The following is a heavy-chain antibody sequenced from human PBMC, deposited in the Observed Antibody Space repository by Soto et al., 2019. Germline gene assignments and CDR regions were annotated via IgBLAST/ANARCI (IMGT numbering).Heavy chain of an antibody. Sequence: PGWSLRLSRAASGFPLSSYAMHWVRQAPGKGLEWVAVISYDGSNKYYADSVKGRFTISRDNSKNTLYLQMNSLRAEDTAVYYGARVSEDGFPYYYGMDVWGQGTTVTVS. J-gene: IGHJ6*02. V-gene: IGHV3-30-3*01. CDR3: ARVSEDGFPYYYGMDV. CDR1: GFPLSSYA. CDR2: ISYDGSNK.